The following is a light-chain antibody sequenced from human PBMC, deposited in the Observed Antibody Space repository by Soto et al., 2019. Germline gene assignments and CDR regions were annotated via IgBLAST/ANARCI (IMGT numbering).Light chain of an antibody. J-gene: IGKJ3*01. CDR2: DAS. V-gene: IGKV1-33*01. CDR3: QFYDNLLFT. CDR1: QDIIKF. Sequence: DIRMTQSPSSLSASVGDRVTITCQASQDIIKFLNWYQQKPGKAPKVLIYDASNLETGVPSRFSGGGSGTEFTLTITSLQPEDSGTYYCQFYDNLLFTFGPGTKVEVK.